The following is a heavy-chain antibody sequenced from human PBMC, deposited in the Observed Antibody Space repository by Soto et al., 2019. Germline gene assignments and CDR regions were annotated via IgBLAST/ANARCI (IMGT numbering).Heavy chain of an antibody. CDR2: IYHSGCT. Sequence: PSETLSLTCAVSGGSISSSNWWSWVRQPPGKGLEWIGEIYHSGCTNYNPSLKSRVTISVDKSKNQFSLKLSSVTAADTAVYYCARVWTTVTNWFDPWGQGTLVTVSS. D-gene: IGHD4-17*01. J-gene: IGHJ5*02. V-gene: IGHV4-4*02. CDR1: GGSISSSNW. CDR3: ARVWTTVTNWFDP.